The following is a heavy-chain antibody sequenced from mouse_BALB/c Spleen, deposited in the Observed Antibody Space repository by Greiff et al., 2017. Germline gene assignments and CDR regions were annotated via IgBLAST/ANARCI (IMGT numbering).Heavy chain of an antibody. CDR1: GYTFTSYW. D-gene: IGHD2-1*01. CDR2: IYPGDGDT. CDR3: ARSSGYGNYGLGLAY. Sequence: QVQLQQSGAELARPGASVKLSCKASGYTFTSYWMQWVKQRPGQGLEWIGAIYPGDGDTRYTQKFKGKATLTADKSSSTAYMQLSSLASEDSAVYYCARSSGYGNYGLGLAYWGQGTLVTVSA. V-gene: IGHV1-87*01. J-gene: IGHJ3*01.